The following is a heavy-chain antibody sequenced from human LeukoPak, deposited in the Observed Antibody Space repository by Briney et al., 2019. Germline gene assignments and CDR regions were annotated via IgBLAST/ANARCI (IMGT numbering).Heavy chain of an antibody. V-gene: IGHV3-23*01. CDR3: AKRLYGTSGPFDY. J-gene: IGHJ4*02. CDR2: LIDGGGST. Sequence: PGGSLRLSCTASGFSFRSSAMSWVRQAPGKGLEWVSPLIDGGGSTYYADSVKGRFTISRDNSKNTLFLQMNRLRAEDTALYYCAKRLYGTSGPFDYWGQGKLVTVSS. CDR1: GFSFRSSA. D-gene: IGHD3-22*01.